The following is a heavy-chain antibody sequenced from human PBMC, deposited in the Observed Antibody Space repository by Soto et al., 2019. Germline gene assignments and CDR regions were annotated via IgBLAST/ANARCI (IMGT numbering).Heavy chain of an antibody. D-gene: IGHD6-13*01. V-gene: IGHV3-48*03. CDR3: ARDQEAGSFFPYYYGMDV. CDR2: ISSSGSTI. Sequence: GGSLRLSCATSGSTFSSYEMNWVRQAPGKGLEWVSYISSSGSTIYYADSVKGRFTISRDNAKNSLYLQMDSLRAEDTAVYYCARDQEAGSFFPYYYGMDVWGQGTTVTAP. CDR1: GSTFSSYE. J-gene: IGHJ6*02.